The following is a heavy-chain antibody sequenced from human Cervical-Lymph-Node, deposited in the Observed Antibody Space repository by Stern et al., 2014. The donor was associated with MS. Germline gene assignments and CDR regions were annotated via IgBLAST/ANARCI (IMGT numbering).Heavy chain of an antibody. J-gene: IGHJ4*02. CDR2: IYHSVST. D-gene: IGHD6-19*01. CDR3: ARVESSGWYSVY. CDR1: GGSISSSNW. V-gene: IGHV4-4*02. Sequence: QVQLQESGPGLVKPSGTLSLTCAVSGGSISSSNWWSWVRQPPGKGLEWIGEIYHSVSTNYKPSLKSRVTISVDKSKNKISLKLSSVPAADTAVYYCARVESSGWYSVYWGQGTLVTVSS.